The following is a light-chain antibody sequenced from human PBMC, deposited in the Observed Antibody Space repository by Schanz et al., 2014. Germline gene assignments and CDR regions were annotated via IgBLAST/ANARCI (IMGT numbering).Light chain of an antibody. CDR2: DVS. Sequence: QSALTQPPSASGSPGQSVTISCTGTSSDVGGYNYVSWYQQHPGKAPKLMIYDVSNRPSGVPDRFSGSKSGNTASLTISGLQADDEADYYCTSYAGSNQVVFGGGTKVTVL. CDR1: SSDVGGYNY. V-gene: IGLV2-8*01. J-gene: IGLJ2*01. CDR3: TSYAGSNQVV.